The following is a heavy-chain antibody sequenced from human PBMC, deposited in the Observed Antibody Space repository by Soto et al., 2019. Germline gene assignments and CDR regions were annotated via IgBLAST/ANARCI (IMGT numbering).Heavy chain of an antibody. CDR3: ARQITYDYGSGILNWFYP. V-gene: IGHV4-30-4*01. J-gene: IGHJ5*02. CDR2: IYYSGST. D-gene: IGHD3-10*01. Sequence: SETLSLTCTVSGGSIISGDYYWSWIRQAPGQGLEWIGYIYYSGSTYYNPSLKSRVTISVDTSKNQFSLKLSSVTAADTAVYYCARQITYDYGSGILNWFYPWGQGTLVTVSS. CDR1: GGSIISGDYY.